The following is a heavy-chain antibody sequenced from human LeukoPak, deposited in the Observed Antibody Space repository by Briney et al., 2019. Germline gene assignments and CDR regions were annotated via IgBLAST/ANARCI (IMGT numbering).Heavy chain of an antibody. J-gene: IGHJ4*02. V-gene: IGHV3-23*01. CDR3: AKDLVTGSLDY. CDR1: GFTFSSYG. D-gene: IGHD3-10*01. Sequence: HPGGSLRLSCAASGFTFSSYGMTWVRQAPGKGLEWVSSISSSGGSTYYADSVRGRFTISRDNSKSTLYLQMNSLRAEDTAIYYCAKDLVTGSLDYWGQGTLVTVSS. CDR2: ISSSGGST.